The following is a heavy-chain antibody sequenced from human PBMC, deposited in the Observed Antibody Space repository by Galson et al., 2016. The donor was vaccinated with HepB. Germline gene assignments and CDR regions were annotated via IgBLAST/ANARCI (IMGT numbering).Heavy chain of an antibody. CDR1: GGSISSYS. J-gene: IGHJ5*02. Sequence: SETLSLTCTVSGGSISSYSWSWIRQPPGKGLEWIGYIYYSGSTNYNPSLKSRVTISVDTSKNQFSLKLSSVTAADTALYYCARHRRGWFDPWGQGTLVTVSS. D-gene: IGHD3-10*01. V-gene: IGHV4-59*01. CDR2: IYYSGST. CDR3: ARHRRGWFDP.